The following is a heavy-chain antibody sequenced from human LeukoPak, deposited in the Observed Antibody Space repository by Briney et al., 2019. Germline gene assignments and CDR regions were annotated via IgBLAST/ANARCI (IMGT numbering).Heavy chain of an antibody. CDR2: ISWNSGSI. D-gene: IGHD3-10*01. Sequence: GGSLRLSCAASGFTFEDYAMHWVRQVPGKGLEWVSGISWNSGSIAYAVSVKGRFTISRDNAKNSLYLQMNSLRAEDTALYYCTKDITMVRRVNGYYYYGMDVWGQGTTVTVSS. J-gene: IGHJ6*02. V-gene: IGHV3-9*01. CDR3: TKDITMVRRVNGYYYYGMDV. CDR1: GFTFEDYA.